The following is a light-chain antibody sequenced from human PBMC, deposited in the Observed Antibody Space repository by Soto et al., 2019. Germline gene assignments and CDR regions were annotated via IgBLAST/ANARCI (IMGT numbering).Light chain of an antibody. CDR2: AAS. Sequence: EIVMTQSPATLFVSLGERATVSCRASQRVSSNLAWCQQKPGQAPRLLIYAASTRAAGVPARFSGSGSGTYFTLTISSLQSEDSAVYYCHQYNDWPPKYTFGQGTKLEIK. CDR1: QRVSSN. V-gene: IGKV3-15*01. CDR3: HQYNDWPPKYT. J-gene: IGKJ2*01.